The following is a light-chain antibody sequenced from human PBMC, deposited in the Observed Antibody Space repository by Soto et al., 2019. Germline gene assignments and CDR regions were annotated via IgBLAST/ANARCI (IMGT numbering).Light chain of an antibody. CDR3: DKYNRWPRT. CDR1: QSIGST. Sequence: EILMTQSSATLCVSPRARATLSCRASQSIGSTLSWYQQRPGQAPRLLIYGASTRATGIPARFSGSGSGTELTLTISSLQSEDFAVYYCDKYNRWPRTVGKGTKVDIK. V-gene: IGKV3-15*01. CDR2: GAS. J-gene: IGKJ1*01.